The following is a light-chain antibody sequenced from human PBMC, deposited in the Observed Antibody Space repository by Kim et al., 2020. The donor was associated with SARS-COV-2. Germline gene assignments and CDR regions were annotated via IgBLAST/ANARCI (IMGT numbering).Light chain of an antibody. J-gene: IGKJ2*01. V-gene: IGKV3-20*01. CDR3: QQYGSAPDA. CDR1: QSVSSNS. CDR2: GAS. Sequence: LSPGERAPLSCRASQSVSSNSLAWYQQKPGQAPRLLIYGASSRATGIPDRFSGSGSGTDFTLTINRLEPEDFAVYYCQQYGSAPDAFGQGTKLEI.